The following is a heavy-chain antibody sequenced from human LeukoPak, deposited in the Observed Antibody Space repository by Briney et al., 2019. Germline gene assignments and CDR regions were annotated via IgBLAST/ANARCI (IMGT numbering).Heavy chain of an antibody. D-gene: IGHD3-10*01. J-gene: IGHJ4*02. Sequence: GASVKVSCKASGYTFSDYDINWVRQAPGQGLEWMGWMTPNNGHTGYAQKFQGRVTFTRNSSIITAYIRLSNLRSDDTAVYYCARGPHSGSGTYYIDSWGQGSLVTVSS. CDR2: MTPNNGHT. CDR3: ARGPHSGSGTYYIDS. V-gene: IGHV1-8*03. CDR1: GYTFSDYD.